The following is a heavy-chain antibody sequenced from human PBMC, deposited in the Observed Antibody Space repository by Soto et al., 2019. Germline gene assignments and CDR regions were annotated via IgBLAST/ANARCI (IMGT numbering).Heavy chain of an antibody. CDR2: IDPSDSYV. J-gene: IGHJ4*02. CDR1: GYSFTAYW. D-gene: IGHD2-2*01. CDR3: TRRASSSFYHFDF. Sequence: GESLKISCQASGYSFTAYWITWVRQMPGKGLEWMATIDPSDSYVDYSPSFRGHVTFSVDRSITTVYLQWNSLKAPDSAMYFCTRRASSSFYHFDFWGQGALVTVSS. V-gene: IGHV5-10-1*01.